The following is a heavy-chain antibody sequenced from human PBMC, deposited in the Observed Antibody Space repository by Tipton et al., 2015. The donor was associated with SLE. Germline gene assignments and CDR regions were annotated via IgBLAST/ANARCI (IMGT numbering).Heavy chain of an antibody. V-gene: IGHV4-59*08. J-gene: IGHJ6*02. CDR1: GDSFSNHF. CDR2: IYNSGNT. CDR3: ARHVDPTDYYYYAVDV. Sequence: LRLSCTVSGDSFSNHFWSWIRQPPGKGLEWIGSIYNSGNTYYNASLKSRVTISVDTSKNQFSLRLSSVSAADTAVYYCARHVDPTDYYYYAVDVWGQGTTVTVSS.